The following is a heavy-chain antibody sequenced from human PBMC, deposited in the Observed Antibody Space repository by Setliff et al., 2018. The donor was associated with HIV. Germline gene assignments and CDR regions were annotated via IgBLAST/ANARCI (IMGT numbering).Heavy chain of an antibody. D-gene: IGHD2-8*01. CDR1: GFTVSDTH. Sequence: LRLSCAASGFTVSDTHMTWVRQAPGKGLEWVSFIYSDGRTYYTESVKGRVTISRDDSKNTLYLQMHSLRVEDTAAYYCAKGVKWPDPWGQGIQVTVSS. CDR3: AKGVKWPDP. J-gene: IGHJ5*02. V-gene: IGHV3-53*01. CDR2: IYSDGRT.